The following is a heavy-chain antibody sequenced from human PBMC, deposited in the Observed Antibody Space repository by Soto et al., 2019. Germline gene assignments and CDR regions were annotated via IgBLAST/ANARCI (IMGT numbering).Heavy chain of an antibody. Sequence: EQLQESGPGLVKPSQTLSLTCTVSGGSISSGDYYWSWIRQPPGKGLEWIGYIYYSGSTYYNPSLKSRVTISVDTSKNQFSLKLSSVTAADTAVHYCAGESSIAARPRLGDAFDIWGQGTMVTVSS. J-gene: IGHJ3*02. V-gene: IGHV4-30-4*01. CDR2: IYYSGST. CDR1: GGSISSGDYY. CDR3: AGESSIAARPRLGDAFDI. D-gene: IGHD6-6*01.